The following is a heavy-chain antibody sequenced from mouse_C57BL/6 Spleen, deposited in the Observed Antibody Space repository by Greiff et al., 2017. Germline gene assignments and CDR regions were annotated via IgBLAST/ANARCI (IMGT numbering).Heavy chain of an antibody. CDR1: GYTFTDYY. Sequence: EVKLQQSGPELVKPGASVKISCKASGYTFTDYYMNWVKQSHGKSLEWIGDINPNNGGTSYNQKFKGKATLTVDKSSSTAYMELRSLTSEDSAVYYCARRGIYYGNPFAYWGQGTLVTVSA. V-gene: IGHV1-26*01. CDR2: INPNNGGT. D-gene: IGHD2-1*01. J-gene: IGHJ3*01. CDR3: ARRGIYYGNPFAY.